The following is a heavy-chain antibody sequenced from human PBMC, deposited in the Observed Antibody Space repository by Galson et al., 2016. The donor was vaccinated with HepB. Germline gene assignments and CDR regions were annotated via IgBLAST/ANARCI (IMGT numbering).Heavy chain of an antibody. D-gene: IGHD6-13*01. J-gene: IGHJ6*02. CDR3: AKEEAAGGRFYLYGMDV. V-gene: IGHV3-30*18. CDR2: ISYDGSNK. CDR1: GFTFSSYG. Sequence: SLRLSCAASGFTFSSYGIHWVRQAPGKGLEWVAVISYDGSNKYYADSVKGRFTMSRDNSKNILYLEMNSLGAEDTALYYCAKEEAAGGRFYLYGMDVWGQGTAVIVSS.